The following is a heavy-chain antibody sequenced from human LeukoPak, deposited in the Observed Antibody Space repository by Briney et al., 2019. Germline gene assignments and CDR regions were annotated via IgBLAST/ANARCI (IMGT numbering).Heavy chain of an antibody. Sequence: GASVKVSCKASGYTFTSYYMHWMRQAPGQGLEWMGIINPSGGSTSYAQKFQGRVTMTRDTSTSTVYMELSSLRSEDTAVYYCARDLGGVWFGEFFPVYNWFDPWGQGTLVTVSS. CDR2: INPSGGST. J-gene: IGHJ5*02. CDR1: GYTFTSYY. CDR3: ARDLGGVWFGEFFPVYNWFDP. D-gene: IGHD3-10*01. V-gene: IGHV1-46*01.